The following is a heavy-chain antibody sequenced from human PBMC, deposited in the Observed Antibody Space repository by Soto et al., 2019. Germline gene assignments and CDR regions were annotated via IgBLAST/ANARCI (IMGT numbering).Heavy chain of an antibody. CDR2: INSDGSDT. V-gene: IGHV3-74*01. CDR3: ARGYSYGLGGFDY. J-gene: IGHJ4*02. D-gene: IGHD5-18*01. Sequence: GGTLKLSCAPYSFSFISYLLHWFRQAPGKVLVWVSRINSDGSDTTFADSVKGRFTISRDNAKNMLYLQMNSLRAEDTAVYYCARGYSYGLGGFDYWGQGT. CDR1: SFSFISYL.